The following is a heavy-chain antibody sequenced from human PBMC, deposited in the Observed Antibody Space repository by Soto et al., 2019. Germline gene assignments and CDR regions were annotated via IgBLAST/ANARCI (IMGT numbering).Heavy chain of an antibody. CDR1: GYTFTGYY. J-gene: IGHJ5*02. D-gene: IGHD6-13*01. Sequence: ASVKVSCKASGYTFTGYYMHWVRQAPGQGLEWMGWINPNSGGTNYAQKFQGRVTMTRDTSISTAYMELSRLRSDDTAVYYCAREYISSWYWFDPWGQGTLVTVSS. V-gene: IGHV1-2*02. CDR3: AREYISSWYWFDP. CDR2: INPNSGGT.